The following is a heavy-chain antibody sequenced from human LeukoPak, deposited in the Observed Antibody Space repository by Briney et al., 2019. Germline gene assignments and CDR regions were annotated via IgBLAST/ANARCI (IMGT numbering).Heavy chain of an antibody. V-gene: IGHV3-21*01. CDR2: ISSSSSYI. CDR3: ARAYSSSWYEDY. CDR1: GFTFSSYS. D-gene: IGHD6-13*01. J-gene: IGHJ4*02. Sequence: GGSLRLSWAASGFTFSSYSMNWVRQAPGKGLEWGSSISSSSSYIYYADSVKGRFTISRDNAKNSLYLQMNSLRAEDTAVYYCARAYSSSWYEDYWGQGTLVTVSS.